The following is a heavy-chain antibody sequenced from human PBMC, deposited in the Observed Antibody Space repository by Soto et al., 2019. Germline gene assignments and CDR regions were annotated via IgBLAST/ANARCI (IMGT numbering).Heavy chain of an antibody. J-gene: IGHJ4*02. Sequence: GGSLRLSCAASGFTFSSYGVHWVRQAPGKGLEWVASVSYDGSNKHYADSVKGRFTISRDNSRNTLDLQMNSLKAEDTAVYYYAKDTNDYDRSGYYTYDHWGQGT. V-gene: IGHV3-30*18. CDR2: VSYDGSNK. CDR3: AKDTNDYDRSGYYTYDH. CDR1: GFTFSSYG. D-gene: IGHD3-22*01.